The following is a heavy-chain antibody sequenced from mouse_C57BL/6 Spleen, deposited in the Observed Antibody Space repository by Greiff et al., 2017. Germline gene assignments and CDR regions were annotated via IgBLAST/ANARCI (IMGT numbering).Heavy chain of an antibody. CDR3: ARLDDGYFDY. V-gene: IGHV1-80*01. CDR2: IYPGDGDT. J-gene: IGHJ2*01. CDR1: GYAFSSYW. Sequence: QVQLQQSGAELVKPGASVKISCKASGYAFSSYWMNWVKQRPGKGLVWIGQIYPGDGDTNYNGKFKGKATLTALKSSSTAYMQLSSLTSEYSAVYFCARLDDGYFDYWGQGTTLTVSS. D-gene: IGHD2-3*01.